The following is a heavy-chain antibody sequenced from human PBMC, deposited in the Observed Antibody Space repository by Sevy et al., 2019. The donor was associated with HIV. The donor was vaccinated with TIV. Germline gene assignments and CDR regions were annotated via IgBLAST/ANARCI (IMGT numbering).Heavy chain of an antibody. CDR2: FDPEDGKT. J-gene: IGHJ4*02. Sequence: AAMKVSCKVSGYTLTELSIHWVRQAPGKGLEWLVTFDPEDGKTIYAQNFQGRVTMTEDTSTDTTYMELSSLRSEDTVVYYCASTRDYYDSSGYYFDYWGQGTLVTVSS. D-gene: IGHD3-22*01. V-gene: IGHV1-24*01. CDR3: ASTRDYYDSSGYYFDY. CDR1: GYTLTELS.